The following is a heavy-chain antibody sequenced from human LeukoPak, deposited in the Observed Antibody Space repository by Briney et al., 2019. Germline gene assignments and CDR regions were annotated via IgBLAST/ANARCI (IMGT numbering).Heavy chain of an antibody. CDR1: GFTFSSCS. D-gene: IGHD3-16*02. CDR2: ISSSSSYI. J-gene: IGHJ4*02. Sequence: PGGSLRLSCAASGFTFSSCSMNWVRQAPGKGLEWVSSISSSSSYIYYADSVKGRFTISRDNAKNSLYLQMNSLRAEDTAVYYCARDLYYDYVWGSYRSYYFDYWGQGTLVTVSS. CDR3: ARDLYYDYVWGSYRSYYFDY. V-gene: IGHV3-21*01.